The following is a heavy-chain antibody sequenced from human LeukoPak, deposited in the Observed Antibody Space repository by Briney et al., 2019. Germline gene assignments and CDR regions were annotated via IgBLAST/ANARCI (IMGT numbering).Heavy chain of an antibody. CDR1: GFTFSSYS. CDR3: ARDGKWLPSLFDY. CDR2: ISSSSSTI. Sequence: GGSLRLSCAASGFTFSSYSMNWVRQAPGKGLEWVSYISSSSSTIYYADSVKGRFTISRDNAKNSPYLQMNSLRDEDTAVYYCARDGKWLPSLFDYWGQGTLVTVSS. J-gene: IGHJ4*02. V-gene: IGHV3-48*02. D-gene: IGHD6-19*01.